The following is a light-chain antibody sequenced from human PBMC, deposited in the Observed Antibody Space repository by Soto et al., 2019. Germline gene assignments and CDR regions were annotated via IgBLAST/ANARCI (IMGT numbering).Light chain of an antibody. CDR3: QQYNDWPLT. Sequence: ETVLTQSTATLCLSPGEMASLSCRASQSVSTNLAWYQQKPAQAPRLLIYGASTRATGIPGRFSGGGSGTEFTLTISSLQSADFAVYYCQQYNDWPLTFGGGTKVDIK. J-gene: IGKJ4*01. CDR2: GAS. V-gene: IGKV3-15*01. CDR1: QSVSTN.